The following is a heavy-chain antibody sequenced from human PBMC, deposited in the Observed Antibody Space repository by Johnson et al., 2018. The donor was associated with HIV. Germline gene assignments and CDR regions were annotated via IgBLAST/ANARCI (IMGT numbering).Heavy chain of an antibody. D-gene: IGHD2-2*01. CDR3: ARERRSTNTWYVRDAFDI. J-gene: IGHJ3*02. CDR1: GFTFSNNY. CDR2: ISTSGSTK. V-gene: IGHV3-11*01. Sequence: QVQLVESGGGLVQPGGSLRLSCVASGFTFSNNYMSWIRQAPGKGLEWVADISTSGSTKYYADSVKGRFTISRDNSKNTLYLQMNSLRAEDTAVDYCARERRSTNTWYVRDAFDIWGQGTMVTVSS.